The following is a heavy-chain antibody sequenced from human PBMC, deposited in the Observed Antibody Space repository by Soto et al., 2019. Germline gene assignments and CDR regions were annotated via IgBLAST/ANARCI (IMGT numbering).Heavy chain of an antibody. V-gene: IGHV3-43*01. J-gene: IGHJ4*02. Sequence: PGGSLRLSCAASGFTFDDYTMHWVRQAPGKGLEWVSLISWDGGSTYYADSVKGRFTISRDNSKNSLYLQMNSLRTEDTALYYCAKDHSVGQTSGFDYWGQGTLVTVSS. CDR1: GFTFDDYT. D-gene: IGHD3-10*01. CDR2: ISWDGGST. CDR3: AKDHSVGQTSGFDY.